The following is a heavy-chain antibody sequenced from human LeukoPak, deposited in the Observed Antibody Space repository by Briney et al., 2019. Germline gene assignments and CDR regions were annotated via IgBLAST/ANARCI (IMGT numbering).Heavy chain of an antibody. CDR3: ARENPATARLFDY. V-gene: IGHV3-53*01. CDR2: IYSGGST. D-gene: IGHD2-21*02. CDR1: GFIVSSNY. J-gene: IGHJ4*01. Sequence: GGSLRLSCAASGFIVSSNYMSWVRQAPGKGLQWVSVIYSGGSTYYAASVKGRFTISTDNSKNTLYLQMNSLRAEDTAVYYCARENPATARLFDYWGQGTLVTVSS.